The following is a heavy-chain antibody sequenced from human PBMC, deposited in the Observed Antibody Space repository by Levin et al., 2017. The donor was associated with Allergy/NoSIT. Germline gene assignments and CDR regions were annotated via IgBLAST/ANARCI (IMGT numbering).Heavy chain of an antibody. V-gene: IGHV3-9*01. J-gene: IGHJ5*02. CDR1: GFTFDDYA. Sequence: SLKISCAASGFTFDDYAMHWVRQAPGKGLEWVSGISWNSGSIGYADSVKGRFTISRDNAKNSLYLQMNSLRAEDTALYYCAKDLSSSWWGRNWFDPWGQGTLVTVSS. D-gene: IGHD6-13*01. CDR2: ISWNSGSI. CDR3: AKDLSSSWWGRNWFDP.